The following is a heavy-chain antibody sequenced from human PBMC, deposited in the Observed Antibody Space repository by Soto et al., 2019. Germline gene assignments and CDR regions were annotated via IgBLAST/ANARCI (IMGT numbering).Heavy chain of an antibody. CDR2: ISGDATTT. CDR1: GFRFSDHY. D-gene: IGHD3-10*01. CDR3: ASDPYYYASGF. Sequence: QVQLVESGGGLVEPGGSLRLSCAASGFRFSDHYMNWIRQAPGKGLEWVSKISGDATTTYYADSVKGRVTVSRDNAKNSVYLTMDSLTSEDTAVYYCASDPYYYASGFWGQGTLVTVSS. V-gene: IGHV3-11*01. J-gene: IGHJ4*02.